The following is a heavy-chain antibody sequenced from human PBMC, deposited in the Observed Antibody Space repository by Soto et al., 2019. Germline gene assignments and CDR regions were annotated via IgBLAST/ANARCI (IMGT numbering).Heavy chain of an antibody. V-gene: IGHV4-31*03. J-gene: IGHJ6*02. D-gene: IGHD3-10*01. CDR2: IYYTGTT. CDR1: GGSISSGGYH. CDR3: ARLWFGKVDV. Sequence: LSLTCTVSGGSISSGGYHWIWIRQHPGKGLESIGYIYYTGTTAYNPSLKSRLFISVDTSKNQFSLSLSSVTAADTAVYYCARLWFGKVDVWGQGTTVTVSS.